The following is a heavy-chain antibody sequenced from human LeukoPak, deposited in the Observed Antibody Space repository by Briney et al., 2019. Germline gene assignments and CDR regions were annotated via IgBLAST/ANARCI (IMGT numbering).Heavy chain of an antibody. Sequence: GSLRLSCAASGFTFRSYSINWVRQAPGKGLEWVSSISSSSVYKYYADSVKGRFTTSRDNAKNSLYLQMNSLRAEDTAVYYCAREFYFDYWGQGTLVTVSS. V-gene: IGHV3-21*01. CDR2: ISSSSVYK. CDR1: GFTFRSYS. CDR3: AREFYFDY. J-gene: IGHJ4*02.